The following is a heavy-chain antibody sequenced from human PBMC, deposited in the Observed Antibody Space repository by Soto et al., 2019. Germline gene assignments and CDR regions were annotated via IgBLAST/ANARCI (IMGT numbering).Heavy chain of an antibody. V-gene: IGHV4-59*08. CDR1: GGSISSYY. CDR3: ARSTRVGGGRFDP. Sequence: SETLSLTCTVSGGSISSYYWSWIRQPPGKGLEWIGYIYYSGSTNYNPSLKSRVTISVDTSKNQFSLKLSSVTAADTAVYYCARSTRVGGGRFDPWGQGTLVTVSS. CDR2: IYYSGST. J-gene: IGHJ5*02. D-gene: IGHD3-10*01.